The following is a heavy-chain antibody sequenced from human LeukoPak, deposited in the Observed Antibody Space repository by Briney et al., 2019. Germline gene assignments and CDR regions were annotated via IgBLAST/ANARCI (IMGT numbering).Heavy chain of an antibody. V-gene: IGHV4-38-2*02. Sequence: SETLSLTCTVSGYSISSGYYWGWIRQPPGKGLEWIGSIYHSGSTYYNPSLKSRVTISVDTSKNQFSLKLSSVTAADTAVYYCARLRSDSSELYFDLWGRGTLVTVSS. CDR1: GYSISSGYY. J-gene: IGHJ2*01. CDR3: ARLRSDSSELYFDL. D-gene: IGHD6-6*01. CDR2: IYHSGST.